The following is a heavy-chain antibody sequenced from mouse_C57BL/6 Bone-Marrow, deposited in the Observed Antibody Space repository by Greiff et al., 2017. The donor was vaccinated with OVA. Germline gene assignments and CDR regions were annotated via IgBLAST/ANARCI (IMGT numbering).Heavy chain of an antibody. D-gene: IGHD1-1*01. Sequence: QVQLKESGAELARPGASVKMSCKASGYTFTSDTMHWVKQRPGQGLEWIGYINPSSGYTKYNQKFKDKATLTADKSSSTAYMQLISLTSEDSAVYYCAPYGSSYAMDYWGQGTSVTVSS. J-gene: IGHJ4*01. CDR2: INPSSGYT. CDR3: APYGSSYAMDY. CDR1: GYTFTSDT. V-gene: IGHV1-4*01.